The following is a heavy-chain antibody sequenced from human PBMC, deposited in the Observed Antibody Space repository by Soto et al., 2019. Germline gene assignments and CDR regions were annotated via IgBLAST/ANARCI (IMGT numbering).Heavy chain of an antibody. Sequence: PSDTLSLTCAVYGGSFSGYYWSWIRQPPGKGLEWIGEINHSGSTNYNPSLKSRVTISVDTSKNQFSLKLSSVTAADTAVYYCAREVATIEGPYYYYYMDVWGKGTTVNVSS. CDR1: GGSFSGYY. CDR3: AREVATIEGPYYYYYMDV. J-gene: IGHJ6*03. D-gene: IGHD5-12*01. CDR2: INHSGST. V-gene: IGHV4-34*01.